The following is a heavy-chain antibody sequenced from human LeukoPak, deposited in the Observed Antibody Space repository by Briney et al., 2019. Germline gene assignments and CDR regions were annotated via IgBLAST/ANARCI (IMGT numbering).Heavy chain of an antibody. CDR3: ARRGYSYGYVTMYYFDY. D-gene: IGHD5-18*01. V-gene: IGHV4-34*01. J-gene: IGHJ4*02. CDR2: IYYSGST. CDR1: GGSFSGYY. Sequence: PSETLSLTCAVYGGSFSGYYWSWIRQPPGKGLEWIGSIYYSGSTYYNPSLKSRVTISVDTSKNQFSLKLSSVTAADTAVYYCARRGYSYGYVTMYYFDYWGQGTLVTVSS.